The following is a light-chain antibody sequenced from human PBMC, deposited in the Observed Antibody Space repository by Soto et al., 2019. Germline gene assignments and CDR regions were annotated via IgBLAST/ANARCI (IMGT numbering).Light chain of an antibody. J-gene: IGLJ3*02. CDR3: GTWDSSLSAWV. CDR1: SSNIGNNY. V-gene: IGLV1-51*02. Sequence: QSVLTQPPSVSAAPGQKVTISCSGSSSNIGNNYVSWYQQLPGTAPKLLIYENNKRPSGIPDRFSGSKSGTSATLGITGLQTGDEADYYCGTWDSSLSAWVFGGGTMVTVL. CDR2: ENN.